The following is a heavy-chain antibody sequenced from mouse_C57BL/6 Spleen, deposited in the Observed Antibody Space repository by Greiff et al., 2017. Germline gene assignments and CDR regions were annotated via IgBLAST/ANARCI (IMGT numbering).Heavy chain of an antibody. V-gene: IGHV1-69*01. CDR2: IDPSDSST. Sequence: QVQLQQPGAELVMPGASVKLSCKASGYTFTSYWMHWVKQRPGQGLEWIGEIDPSDSSTNYNQTFKGKSTLTVDKSSSNAYMQLSSLTSEDSAVYYCARRLRHFDDWGQGTTLTVSS. D-gene: IGHD1-2*01. J-gene: IGHJ2*01. CDR3: ARRLRHFDD. CDR1: GYTFTSYW.